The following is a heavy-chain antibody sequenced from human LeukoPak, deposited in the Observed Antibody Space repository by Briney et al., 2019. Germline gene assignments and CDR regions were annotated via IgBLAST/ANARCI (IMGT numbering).Heavy chain of an antibody. J-gene: IGHJ4*02. Sequence: SQTLSLTCAISGDSVSDNSAAWNWIRQSPSRDLEWLGRTYYRSKWYNEYAVSVRSRITINADTSMNQFSLQLNSVTPEDTAVYYCARGFPDTFDYWGQGTLVTVSS. CDR1: GDSVSDNSAA. CDR3: ARGFPDTFDY. D-gene: IGHD1-14*01. CDR2: TYYRSKWYN. V-gene: IGHV6-1*01.